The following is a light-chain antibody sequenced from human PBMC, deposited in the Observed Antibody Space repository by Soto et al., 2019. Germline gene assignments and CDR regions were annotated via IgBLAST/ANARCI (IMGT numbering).Light chain of an antibody. J-gene: IGLJ2*01. CDR3: SSYITSSSLV. Sequence: QSALTQPASVSGSPGQSITISCTATSTDVGTFNYVAWYQQYPGKAPKLMIYEVINRPSGVSNRFSGSKSGNTASLIISGLEAEDEADYYCSSYITSSSLVFGGGTKLTVL. CDR2: EVI. CDR1: STDVGTFNY. V-gene: IGLV2-14*01.